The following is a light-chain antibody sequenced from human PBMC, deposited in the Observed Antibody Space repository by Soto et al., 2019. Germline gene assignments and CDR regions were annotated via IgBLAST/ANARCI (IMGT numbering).Light chain of an antibody. CDR1: QSISSW. CDR3: QQYNSYVT. CDR2: DAS. J-gene: IGKJ4*01. V-gene: IGKV1-5*01. Sequence: DIQMTQSPSPLSASVGDRVTITCRASQSISSWLDWYQQKPGKAPKLLIYDASSLESGVPSRFSGSGSGTEFTLTISSLQPDDFATYYCQQYNSYVTFGGGTKVEIK.